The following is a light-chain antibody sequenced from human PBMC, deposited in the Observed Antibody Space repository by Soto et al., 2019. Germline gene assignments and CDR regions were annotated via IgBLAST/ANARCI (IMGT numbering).Light chain of an antibody. CDR1: QNILYTSTDKNY. CDR2: WAP. V-gene: IGKV4-1*01. J-gene: IGKJ4*01. Sequence: DIVMTQSPDSLALSLGERATINCKSSQNILYTSTDKNYLAWYQFKPGRPPKLLIYWAPSRQSGVPGRFSGSGSKTDFTLTINGLQAEDVAVYYCQQYFGTPFTFGGGTKLEIK. CDR3: QQYFGTPFT.